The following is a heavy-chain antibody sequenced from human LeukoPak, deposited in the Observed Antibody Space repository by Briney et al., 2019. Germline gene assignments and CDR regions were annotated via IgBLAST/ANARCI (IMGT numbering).Heavy chain of an antibody. Sequence: GGSLRLSCAASGFAFSGYGMHWVRQAPGKGLEWVAFIWYDGSNEYYADSVKGRFTISRDNAKNSLYLQMNSLRAEDTAVYYCARDSGDYYYYGMDVWGQGTTVTVSS. CDR3: ARDSGDYYYYGMDV. CDR2: IWYDGSNE. CDR1: GFAFSGYG. J-gene: IGHJ6*02. D-gene: IGHD3-10*01. V-gene: IGHV3-33*01.